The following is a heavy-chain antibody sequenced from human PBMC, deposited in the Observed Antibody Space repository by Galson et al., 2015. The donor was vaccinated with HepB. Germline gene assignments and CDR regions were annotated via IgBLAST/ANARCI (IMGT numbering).Heavy chain of an antibody. V-gene: IGHV1-2*02. D-gene: IGHD6-19*01. CDR1: GYTFTGYY. Sequence: CKASGYTFTGYYMHWVRQAPGQGLEWMGWINPNSGGTNYAQKFQGRVTMTRDTSISTAYMELSRLRSDDTAVYYCARLAGYSSGKYDYWGQGTLVTVSS. CDR3: ARLAGYSSGKYDY. CDR2: INPNSGGT. J-gene: IGHJ4*02.